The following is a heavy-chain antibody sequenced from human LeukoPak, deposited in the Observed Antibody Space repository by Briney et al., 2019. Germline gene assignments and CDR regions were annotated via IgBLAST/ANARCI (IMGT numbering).Heavy chain of an antibody. V-gene: IGHV3-21*01. Sequence: GGSLRLSCAASGFTFSSHSMNWVRQAPGKGLEWVSSISSSSSYTNYADSVKGRFTISRDNAKNSLYLQMNSLRAENTAVYYCARDGGSGSYYNWFDPWGQGTLVTVSS. CDR3: ARDGGSGSYYNWFDP. CDR2: ISSSSSYT. D-gene: IGHD3-10*01. CDR1: GFTFSSHS. J-gene: IGHJ5*02.